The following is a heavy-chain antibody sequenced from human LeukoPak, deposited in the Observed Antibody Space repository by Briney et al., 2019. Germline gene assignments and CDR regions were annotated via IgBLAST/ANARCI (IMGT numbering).Heavy chain of an antibody. CDR2: FYTSGST. V-gene: IGHV4-61*02. Sequence: SETLSLTCTVSGGSISSGSYYWSWIRQPAGEGLEWIGRFYTSGSTNYNPSLKSRVTISVDTSRNQFSLEVSSVTAADTAVYYCARVKDPGGYYYYYYMDIWGKGNTVTVSS. J-gene: IGHJ6*03. D-gene: IGHD3-16*01. CDR1: GGSISSGSYY. CDR3: ARVKDPGGYYYYYYMDI.